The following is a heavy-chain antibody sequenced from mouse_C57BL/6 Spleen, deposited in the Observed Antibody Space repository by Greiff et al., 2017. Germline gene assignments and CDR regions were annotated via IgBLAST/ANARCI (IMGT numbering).Heavy chain of an antibody. CDR1: GYTFTGYR. Sequence: QVQLQQSGAELMKPGASVKLSCKATGYTFTGYRIEWVKQRPGHGLEWIGEILPGSGSTNYNEKFKGKATVTADPSSTTAYMQLRSLTNEDAAIYYCARPSLGRGANYWGQGTTLTVSS. J-gene: IGHJ2*01. CDR2: ILPGSGST. V-gene: IGHV1-9*01. D-gene: IGHD4-1*01. CDR3: ARPSLGRGANY.